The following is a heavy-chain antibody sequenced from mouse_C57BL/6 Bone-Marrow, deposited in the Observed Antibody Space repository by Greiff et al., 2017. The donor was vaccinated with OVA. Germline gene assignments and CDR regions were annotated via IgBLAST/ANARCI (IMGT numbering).Heavy chain of an antibody. V-gene: IGHV14-1*01. Sequence: VQLQQSGAELVRPGASVKLSCTASGFNIKDYYMHWVKQRPEQGLEWIGRIDPEDGDTEYAPKFQGKATMTADTSSNTASLQLSSLTSEDTAVYYCTTFYGNYGGVYWGQGTLVTVSA. CDR3: TTFYGNYGGVY. CDR1: GFNIKDYY. CDR2: IDPEDGDT. J-gene: IGHJ3*01. D-gene: IGHD2-1*01.